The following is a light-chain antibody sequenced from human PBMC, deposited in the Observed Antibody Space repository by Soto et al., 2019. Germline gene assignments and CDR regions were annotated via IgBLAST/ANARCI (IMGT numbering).Light chain of an antibody. CDR1: RSDIGSYNY. CDR2: EVS. J-gene: IGLJ1*01. V-gene: IGLV2-14*01. Sequence: QSALTQPASVSGTPSQSIPISCTGTRSDIGSYNYVSWYQVHPGKAPILIIYEVSSRPSGVPDRFSGSKSGNTASLMISGLQADDEAHYYCSSYSRTDTLYVFGTGTKVTVL. CDR3: SSYSRTDTLYV.